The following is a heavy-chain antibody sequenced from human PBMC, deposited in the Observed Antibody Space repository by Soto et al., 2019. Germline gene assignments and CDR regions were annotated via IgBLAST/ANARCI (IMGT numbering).Heavy chain of an antibody. D-gene: IGHD4-17*01. CDR1: GFTFSSYA. V-gene: IGHV3-23*01. J-gene: IGHJ3*02. CDR2: TSSSGGST. CDR3: GRDPNGDYVGAFDI. Sequence: PGGSLRLSCAASGFTFSSYAMSWVRQAPGKGPEWVSGTSSSGGSTYYADSVKGRFTISRDIFKNPLYLQMNSLRAEDTALYYCGRDPNGDYVGAFDIWGQGTLVTVSS.